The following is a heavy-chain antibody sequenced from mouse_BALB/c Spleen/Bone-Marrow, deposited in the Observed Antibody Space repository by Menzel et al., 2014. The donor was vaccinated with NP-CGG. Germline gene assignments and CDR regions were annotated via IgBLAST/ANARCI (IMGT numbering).Heavy chain of an antibody. D-gene: IGHD3-2*01. J-gene: IGHJ3*01. V-gene: IGHV1S56*01. Sequence: QVQLQQSGPELVKPGAFVKISCKASGYTFTSYDINWVKQRPGQGLEWIGWIYPGDGSNKYNEKFKGKATLTADKSSSTAYMQLSSVTSENSAVYFCARSGDSSGYGFAYWGQGTLVTVSA. CDR3: ARSGDSSGYGFAY. CDR1: GYTFTSYD. CDR2: IYPGDGSN.